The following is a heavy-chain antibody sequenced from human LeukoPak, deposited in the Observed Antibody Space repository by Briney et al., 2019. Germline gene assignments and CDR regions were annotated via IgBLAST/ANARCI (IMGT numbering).Heavy chain of an antibody. CDR1: GFTFSSSA. J-gene: IGHJ4*02. CDR2: ISGSGGST. V-gene: IGHV3-23*01. Sequence: PGGSLRLSCAASGFTFSSSAMSWVRQAPGKGLEWVSTISGSGGSTYYADSLKGRFTTSRDSSKNTLYLQMNSLRAEDTAVYYCAKDERDYYDSSGYMGQWYFDYWGQGTLVTVSS. CDR3: AKDERDYYDSSGYMGQWYFDY. D-gene: IGHD3-22*01.